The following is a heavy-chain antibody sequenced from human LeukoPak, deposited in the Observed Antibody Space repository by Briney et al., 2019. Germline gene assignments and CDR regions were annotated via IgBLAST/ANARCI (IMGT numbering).Heavy chain of an antibody. CDR1: GGSISSTSHY. Sequence: SETLSLTCTVSGGSISSTSHYWGWIRQTPGKGLEWIGSIFKTGFTDYNPSLKSRVSMSVDTSKNQFSLIVTSVTAADRAVYYCARVPWRTSGWYDFDGDYWGQGTLVTVSS. CDR3: ARVPWRTSGWYDFDGDY. J-gene: IGHJ4*02. CDR2: IFKTGFT. V-gene: IGHV4-39*07. D-gene: IGHD6-19*01.